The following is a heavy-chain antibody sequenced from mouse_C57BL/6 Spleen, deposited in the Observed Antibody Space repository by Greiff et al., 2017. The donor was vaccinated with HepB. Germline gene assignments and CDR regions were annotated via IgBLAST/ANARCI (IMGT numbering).Heavy chain of an antibody. CDR3: ARDGY. CDR1: GYTFTSYW. Sequence: QVQLQQPGAELVMPGASVKLSCKASGYTFTSYWMHWVKQRPGQGLEWIGEIDPSDSYTNYNHKFKGKSTLTVDKSSSTAYMQLSSLTSEDSAVYYCARDGYWGQGTLVTVSA. V-gene: IGHV1-69*01. CDR2: IDPSDSYT. J-gene: IGHJ3*02.